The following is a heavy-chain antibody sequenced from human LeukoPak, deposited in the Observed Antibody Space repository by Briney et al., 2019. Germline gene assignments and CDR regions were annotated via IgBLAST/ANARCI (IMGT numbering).Heavy chain of an antibody. V-gene: IGHV4-4*07. CDR2: IYTSGST. CDR1: GGSISSYY. J-gene: IGHJ3*02. D-gene: IGHD2-21*01. Sequence: PSETLSLTCTVSGGSISSYYWSWIRQPAGKGLEWIGRIYTSGSTNYNPSLKSRVTISVDTSKNQFSLKLSSVTAADTAVYYCASLRDYSSAFDIWGQGTMVTVSS. CDR3: ASLRDYSSAFDI.